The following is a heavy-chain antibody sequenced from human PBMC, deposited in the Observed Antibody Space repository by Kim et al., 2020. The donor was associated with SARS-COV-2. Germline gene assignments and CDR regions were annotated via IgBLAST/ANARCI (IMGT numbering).Heavy chain of an antibody. CDR1: GGSISSYY. D-gene: IGHD2-2*02. CDR2: IYYSGST. J-gene: IGHJ3*02. V-gene: IGHV4-59*01. CDR3: ARDCGSSTSCYMASWGAFDI. Sequence: SETLSLTCTVSGGSISSYYWSWIRQPPGKGLEWIGYIYYSGSTNYNPSLKSRVTISVDTSKNQFSLKLSSVTAADTAVYYCARDCGSSTSCYMASWGAFDIWGQGTMVTVSS.